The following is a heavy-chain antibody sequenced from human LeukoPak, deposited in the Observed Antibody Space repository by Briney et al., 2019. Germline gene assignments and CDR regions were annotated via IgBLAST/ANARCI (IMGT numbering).Heavy chain of an antibody. V-gene: IGHV3-23*01. CDR1: GFTFSSYA. CDR3: AKGPSDIVVSYYGMDV. Sequence: GGSLRLSCAASGFTFSSYAMSWVRQAPGKGLEWVSVISGGGYSTYYAASVKGRFTISRDNSKNTLYLRMNSLRAEDTAVYYCAKGPSDIVVSYYGMDVWGQGTTVTVSS. J-gene: IGHJ6*02. CDR2: ISGGGYST. D-gene: IGHD5-12*01.